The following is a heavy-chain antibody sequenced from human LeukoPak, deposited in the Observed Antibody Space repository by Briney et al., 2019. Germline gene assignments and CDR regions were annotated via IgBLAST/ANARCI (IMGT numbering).Heavy chain of an antibody. D-gene: IGHD3-16*02. J-gene: IGHJ4*02. V-gene: IGHV1-18*01. Sequence: ASVKVSCKASGYTFTSYGISWVRQAPGQGLEWMGWISAHNGNTNYAQKLQGRVTMTTDTSTSTAYMELRSLRSDDTAVYYCARAYDYVWGSYRYCSFEYWGQGTLVTVSS. CDR1: GYTFTSYG. CDR2: ISAHNGNT. CDR3: ARAYDYVWGSYRYCSFEY.